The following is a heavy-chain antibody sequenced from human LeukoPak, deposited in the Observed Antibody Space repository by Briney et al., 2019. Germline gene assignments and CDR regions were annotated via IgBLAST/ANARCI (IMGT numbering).Heavy chain of an antibody. Sequence: GGSLRLSCAASGFTFSGYGMHWVRQAPGKGLEWVAVISYDGSNKYYADSVKGRFTISRDNSKNTLYLQMNSLRAEDTAVYYCAKAVDGYNYNVDIWGQGTLVTVSS. J-gene: IGHJ4*02. CDR1: GFTFSGYG. CDR2: ISYDGSNK. D-gene: IGHD5-12*01. V-gene: IGHV3-30*18. CDR3: AKAVDGYNYNVDI.